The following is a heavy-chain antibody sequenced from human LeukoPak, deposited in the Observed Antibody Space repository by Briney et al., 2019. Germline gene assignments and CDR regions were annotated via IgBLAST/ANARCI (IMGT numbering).Heavy chain of an antibody. V-gene: IGHV3-7*03. Sequence: GGSLRLSCAASGFTFSSYAMNWARQAPGKGLEWVASINHNGNVNYYVDSVKGRFTISRDNAKNSLYLQMSNLRAEDTAVYYCASYYYDSSGYYYYFDYWGQGTLVTVSS. CDR2: INHNGNVN. D-gene: IGHD3-22*01. CDR1: GFTFSSYA. J-gene: IGHJ4*02. CDR3: ASYYYDSSGYYYYFDY.